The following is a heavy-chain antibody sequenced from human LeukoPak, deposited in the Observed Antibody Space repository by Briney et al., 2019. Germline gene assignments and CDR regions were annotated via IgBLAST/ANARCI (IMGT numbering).Heavy chain of an antibody. D-gene: IGHD1-26*01. V-gene: IGHV1-46*01. CDR3: ARDHPGGSSGRYRDFDY. J-gene: IGHJ4*02. CDR1: GYTFTSYY. CDR2: INPSGGST. Sequence: ASVKVSCKASGYTFTSYYMHWVRQAPGQGLEWMGIINPSGGSTSYAQKFQGRVTMTRDTSTSTVYMELSSLRSEDTAVYYCARDHPGGSSGRYRDFDYWGQGTPVTVSS.